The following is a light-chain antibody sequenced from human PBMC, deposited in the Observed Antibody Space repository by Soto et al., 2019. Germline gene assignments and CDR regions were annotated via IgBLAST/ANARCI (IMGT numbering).Light chain of an antibody. V-gene: IGLV1-40*01. Sequence: QSVLTQPPSVSGAPVQRVTISCTGSSSNIGAGYDVHWYQQLPGTAPKLLIFGNNNRPSGVPDRFSGYKSGTSASLAITGLQAEDEADYYCQSYDSSLSGWVFGGGTKLTVL. CDR2: GNN. CDR3: QSYDSSLSGWV. CDR1: SSNIGAGYD. J-gene: IGLJ3*02.